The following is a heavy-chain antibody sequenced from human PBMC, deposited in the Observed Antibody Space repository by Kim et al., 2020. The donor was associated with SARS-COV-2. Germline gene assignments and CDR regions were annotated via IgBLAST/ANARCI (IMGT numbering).Heavy chain of an antibody. V-gene: IGHV3-23*01. D-gene: IGHD3-16*01. Sequence: GGSLRLSCTTSGFTFTGYAMSWVRQAPGKGLEWVSSIDGSDGTTYYVDSVEGRFTISRDNSKNTLYLQMNTLRADDTAIYYCIKGGWGWIWGHLCQGTRV. CDR3: IKGGWGWIWGH. J-gene: IGHJ1*01. CDR1: GFTFTGYA. CDR2: IDGSDGTT.